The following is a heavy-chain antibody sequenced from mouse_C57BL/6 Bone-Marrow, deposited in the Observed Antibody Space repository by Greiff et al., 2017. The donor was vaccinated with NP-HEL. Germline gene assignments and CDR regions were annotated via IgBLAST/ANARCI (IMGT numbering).Heavy chain of an antibody. CDR3: AIYSNVAY. V-gene: IGHV1-50*01. CDR2: IDPSDSYT. J-gene: IGHJ3*01. CDR1: GYTFTCYW. Sequence: VQLQQPGAELVKPGASVKLSCKASGYTFTCYWMQWVKQRPGQGLEWIGEIDPSDSYTNYNQKFKGKATLTVDTSSSTAYMQLSSLTSEDSAVFYCAIYSNVAYWGQGTLVTVSA. D-gene: IGHD2-5*01.